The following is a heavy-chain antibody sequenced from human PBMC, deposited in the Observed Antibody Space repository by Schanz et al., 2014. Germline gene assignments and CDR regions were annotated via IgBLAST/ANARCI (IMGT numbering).Heavy chain of an antibody. Sequence: EVQLVESGGGLVQPGGSLRLSCAASGFTFSSYWMSWVRQAPGKGLEWVANIKQDGSERYYVDSVKGRFTISRDNAKNSLYLQMNSLTAEDTALYHCARGANNALGGMDVWGQGTTVTVSS. CDR2: IKQDGSER. D-gene: IGHD1-1*01. CDR1: GFTFSSYW. CDR3: ARGANNALGGMDV. J-gene: IGHJ6*02. V-gene: IGHV3-7*03.